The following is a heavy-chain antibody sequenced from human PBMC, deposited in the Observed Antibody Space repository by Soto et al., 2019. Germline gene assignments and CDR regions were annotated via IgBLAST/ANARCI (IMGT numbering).Heavy chain of an antibody. CDR1: GDSVSSNSAA. J-gene: IGHJ6*02. Sequence: PSRTLSLTCAISGDSVSSNSAAWNWIRQSPSRGLEWLGRTYYRSKWYNDYAVSVKSRITINPDTSKNQFPLQLNSVTPEDTAVYYCARDRRRVLRNYYGSGSPDAGMDVWGQGTTVTVSS. CDR2: TYYRSKWYN. D-gene: IGHD3-10*01. CDR3: ARDRRRVLRNYYGSGSPDAGMDV. V-gene: IGHV6-1*01.